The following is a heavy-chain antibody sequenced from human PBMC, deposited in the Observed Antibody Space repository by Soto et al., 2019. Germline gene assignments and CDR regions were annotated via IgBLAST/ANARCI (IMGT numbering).Heavy chain of an antibody. J-gene: IGHJ4*02. CDR2: ISGSGGST. CDR3: AKVTRYYYDSSGYYFDY. D-gene: IGHD3-22*01. V-gene: IGHV3-23*01. Sequence: EVQLLESGGGLVQPGGSLRLSCAASGFTFSSYAMSWVRQAPGKGLEWVSAISGSGGSTYYADSVKGRFTISRDNSKNTLYLQMNSLRAEDTAVYYCAKVTRYYYDSSGYYFDYWGQGTLVTVSS. CDR1: GFTFSSYA.